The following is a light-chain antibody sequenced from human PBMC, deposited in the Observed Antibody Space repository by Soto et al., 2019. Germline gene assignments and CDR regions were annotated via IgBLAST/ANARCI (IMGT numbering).Light chain of an antibody. Sequence: DIQMTQSPSSLSASVGDRVTITCRASQSISSYLNWYQQKPGKAPKLLIYAASSLQSGVPSRFSGSGSGTDFTLTISRLQPEDFATYYCQQGYSTLLTFGGGTKVDIK. J-gene: IGKJ3*01. V-gene: IGKV1-39*01. CDR1: QSISSY. CDR2: AAS. CDR3: QQGYSTLLT.